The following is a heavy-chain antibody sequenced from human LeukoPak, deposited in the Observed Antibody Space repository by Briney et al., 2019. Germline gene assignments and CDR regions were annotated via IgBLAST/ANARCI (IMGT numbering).Heavy chain of an antibody. Sequence: YXSWIRXPPGKGLEWIGEINHIGSTNYNPSLKSRVTISVDTSKNQFSLKLSSVTAADTAVYYCARGRDSSGWYERYYYYGMDVWGQGTTVTVSS. V-gene: IGHV4-34*01. CDR3: ARGRDSSGWYERYYYYGMDV. D-gene: IGHD6-19*01. CDR2: INHIGST. J-gene: IGHJ6*02. CDR1: Y.